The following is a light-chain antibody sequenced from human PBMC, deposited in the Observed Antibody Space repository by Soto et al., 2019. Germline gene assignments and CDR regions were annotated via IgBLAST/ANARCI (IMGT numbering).Light chain of an antibody. V-gene: IGLV2-14*01. Sequence: QSALTQPASVSGSPGQSITISCTGTSDDVGGYNYVSWYQQHPGKAPKLMIYEVSNRPSGVSNRFSGSKSGNTASLTISGLQAEDEADYYCLSYTTSSSYVFGTGTKLTVL. CDR2: EVS. CDR3: LSYTTSSSYV. J-gene: IGLJ1*01. CDR1: SDDVGGYNY.